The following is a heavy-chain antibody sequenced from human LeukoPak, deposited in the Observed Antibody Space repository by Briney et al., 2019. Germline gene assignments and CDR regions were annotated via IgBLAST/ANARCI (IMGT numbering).Heavy chain of an antibody. CDR1: GFSFSTHW. V-gene: IGHV3-7*03. Sequence: GGSLRLSCAGSGFSFSTHWMSWVRQAPGKGLEWVTNIEAEGSTIYYVDSVKGRFTISRDNTKNSLFLQMNNLRAEDTAVYYCAKDMGGQLAAGFYYYYYGMDVWGQGTTVTVSS. J-gene: IGHJ6*02. D-gene: IGHD6-6*01. CDR3: AKDMGGQLAAGFYYYYYGMDV. CDR2: IEAEGSTI.